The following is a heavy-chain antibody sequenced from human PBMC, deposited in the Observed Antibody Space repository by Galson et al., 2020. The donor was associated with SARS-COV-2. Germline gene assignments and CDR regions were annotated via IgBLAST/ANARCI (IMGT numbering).Heavy chain of an antibody. D-gene: IGHD2-2*01. V-gene: IGHV2-5*02. CDR2: IYWDDET. CDR1: GFSLTTGEVG. CDR3: ADHMPPRWFDA. J-gene: IGHJ5*02. Sequence: SGPTLVKPTQTLTLTCSFSGFSLTTGEVGVGWIRQTPGKALEWLTPIYWDDETPYNPSLKTRITITKDTSKNQVILTLTNVQPVDTGTYYWADHMPPRWFDAWGPGTHVVVS.